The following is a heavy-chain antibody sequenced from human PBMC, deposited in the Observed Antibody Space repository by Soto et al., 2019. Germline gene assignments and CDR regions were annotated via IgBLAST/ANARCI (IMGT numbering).Heavy chain of an antibody. CDR2: LSGGGSNT. D-gene: IGHD4-17*01. CDR1: GFSFSTYS. CDR3: ARWDGYGDV. V-gene: IGHV3-23*01. Sequence: LRLSCAASGFSFSTYSMAWVRQTPGKGLAWVSGLSGGGSNTFYADSVQGRFTISVDNSKNTVYLQMNSLRVEDTAVYYCARWDGYGDVWGQGTLVTVSS. J-gene: IGHJ4*02.